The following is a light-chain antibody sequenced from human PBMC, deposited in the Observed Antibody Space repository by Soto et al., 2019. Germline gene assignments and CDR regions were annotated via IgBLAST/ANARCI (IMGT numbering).Light chain of an antibody. V-gene: IGKV3-15*01. CDR2: DAS. Sequence: MVLTQSPATLSVSPGERATLSFTASQSISGHLDWYQQKPGQAPRLLIYDASTRATGIPDRFSGSGSGAEFTLTISSLQSEDFAVYYCQQYNMWPLTFGGGTKVDIK. CDR3: QQYNMWPLT. CDR1: QSISGH. J-gene: IGKJ4*01.